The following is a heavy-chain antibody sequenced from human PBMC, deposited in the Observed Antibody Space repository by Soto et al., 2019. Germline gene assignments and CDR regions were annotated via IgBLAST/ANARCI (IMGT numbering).Heavy chain of an antibody. CDR3: ARHIPGSSSWSSPFDY. CDR1: GGSISSYY. Sequence: SETLSLTCTVSGGSISSYYWSWIRQPPGKGLEWIGYIYYSGSTNYNPSLKSRVTISVDTSKNQFSLKLSSVTAADTAVYYCARHIPGSSSWSSPFDYWGQGTLVTVSS. CDR2: IYYSGST. V-gene: IGHV4-59*08. J-gene: IGHJ4*02. D-gene: IGHD6-13*01.